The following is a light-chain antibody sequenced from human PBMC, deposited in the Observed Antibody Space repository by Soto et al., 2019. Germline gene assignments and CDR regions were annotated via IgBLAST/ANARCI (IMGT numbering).Light chain of an antibody. Sequence: DIVLTQSPATLSVSPGERATLSCRASLPISNKLAWYQQRPGQSLRLLIYGASARAHGVPARFSGSGSGTEFTLTISSLQSEDLAVYYCQQYENWPPAVTFDGGTNVEIK. J-gene: IGKJ4*01. V-gene: IGKV3-15*01. CDR1: LPISNK. CDR3: QQYENWPPAVT. CDR2: GAS.